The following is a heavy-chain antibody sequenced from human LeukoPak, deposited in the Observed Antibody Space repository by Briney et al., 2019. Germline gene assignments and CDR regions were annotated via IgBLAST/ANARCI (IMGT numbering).Heavy chain of an antibody. V-gene: IGHV3-53*01. D-gene: IGHD1-26*01. CDR3: ARVYRNSRGALPNYYYMHV. Sequence: GGSLRLSCAASGFTVSSNYMSWVRQAPGKGLEWVSVIYSGGSTYYADSVKGRFTISRDNSKNTLYLQMNSLRAEDTAVYYCARVYRNSRGALPNYYYMHVWGKGTTVTISS. J-gene: IGHJ6*03. CDR2: IYSGGST. CDR1: GFTVSSNY.